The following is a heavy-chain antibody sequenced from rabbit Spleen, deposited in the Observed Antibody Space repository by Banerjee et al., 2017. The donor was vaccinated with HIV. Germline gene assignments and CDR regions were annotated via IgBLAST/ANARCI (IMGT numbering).Heavy chain of an antibody. Sequence: QEQLVESGGGLVKPGASLTLTCTASGFSFSSSYDMCWVRQAPGKGLEWIGCIHGGSSGSTYYASWAKGRFTISKTSSTTVTLQVASLTVADTATYFCARHDDGFAYSANLWGQGTLVTVS. V-gene: IGHV1S45*01. CDR1: GFSFSSSYD. D-gene: IGHD6-1*01. CDR3: ARHDDGFAYSANL. J-gene: IGHJ4*01. CDR2: IHGGSSGST.